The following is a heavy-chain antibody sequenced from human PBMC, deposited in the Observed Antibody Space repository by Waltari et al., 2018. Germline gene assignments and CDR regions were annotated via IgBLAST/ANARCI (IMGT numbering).Heavy chain of an antibody. V-gene: IGHV3-30*02. CDR1: GFTFSSYG. Sequence: QVQLVESGGGVVQPGGSLRLSCAASGFTFSSYGMHWVRQAPGKGLEWVACIRYDGSNKYYADSVKGRFTISRDNSKNTLYLQMNSLRAEDTAVYYCAKDMVPAAMHYYYGMDVWGQGTTVTVSS. CDR2: IRYDGSNK. J-gene: IGHJ6*02. CDR3: AKDMVPAAMHYYYGMDV. D-gene: IGHD2-2*01.